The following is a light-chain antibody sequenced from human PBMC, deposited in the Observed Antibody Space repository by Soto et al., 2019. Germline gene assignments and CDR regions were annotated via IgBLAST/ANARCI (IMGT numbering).Light chain of an antibody. CDR2: KAS. CDR1: QNVSNW. J-gene: IGKJ2*01. CDR3: QQYSKEST. V-gene: IGKV1-5*03. Sequence: DVEMTQSPSTLPTSIGDRVTINCRASQNVSNWLAWYQQKPGKAPKLLIYKASRLESGVPSRFSAGGSGTDFTLTINSLLSDDFATYFCQQYSKESTFGQGTKLEIK.